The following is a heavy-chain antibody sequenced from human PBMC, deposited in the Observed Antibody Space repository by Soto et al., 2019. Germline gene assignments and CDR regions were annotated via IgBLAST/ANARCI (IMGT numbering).Heavy chain of an antibody. Sequence: QITLKESGPTVVRPTQTLTLTCSFSGFSLSTRGMGVGWIRQPPGKALEWLALIYWDGDKRYRPSLQSRLTIFKDTSNNEVVLTMTCMDPADTAAYYCAHVLGYCSGGSCYSGPSDYWGQGTLVTVSS. V-gene: IGHV2-5*02. CDR1: GFSLSTRGMG. CDR3: AHVLGYCSGGSCYSGPSDY. D-gene: IGHD2-15*01. J-gene: IGHJ4*02. CDR2: IYWDGDK.